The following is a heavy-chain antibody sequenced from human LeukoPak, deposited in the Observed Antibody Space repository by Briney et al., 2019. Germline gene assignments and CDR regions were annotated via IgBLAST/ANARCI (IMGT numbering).Heavy chain of an antibody. CDR1: GFTFSTYA. J-gene: IGHJ4*02. Sequence: GRSVRLSCAASGFTFSTYAITWVRQGPGKGLEWVSAIPPDGDRTYYTDSVRGRFTISRDNSRDTVYLQVNSLRVEDTAVYYCAREQSGTRGWSTVDYWGQGTLVTVSP. CDR3: AREQSGTRGWSTVDY. CDR2: IPPDGDRT. D-gene: IGHD6-19*01. V-gene: IGHV3-23*01.